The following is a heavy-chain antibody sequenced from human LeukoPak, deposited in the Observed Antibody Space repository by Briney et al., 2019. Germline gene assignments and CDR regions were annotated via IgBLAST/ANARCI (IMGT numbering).Heavy chain of an antibody. CDR2: IYYSGST. Sequence: SETLALTCTVSGDSISSYYWSWIRQPPGKGLEWIGYIYYSGSTNYNPSLKSRVTISVDTSKNQFSLKLSSVTAADTAVYYCARGGCSGGSCYVPPDDAFDIWGQGTMVTVSS. V-gene: IGHV4-59*01. CDR3: ARGGCSGGSCYVPPDDAFDI. J-gene: IGHJ3*02. D-gene: IGHD2-15*01. CDR1: GDSISSYY.